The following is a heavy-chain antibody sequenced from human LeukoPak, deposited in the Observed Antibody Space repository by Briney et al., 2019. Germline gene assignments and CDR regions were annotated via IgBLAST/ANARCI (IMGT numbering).Heavy chain of an antibody. V-gene: IGHV1-46*01. CDR1: GYTFPSYY. Sequence: ASVKVSCKASGYTFPSYYMHWVRQAPGQGLEWMGIINPSGGSTSYAQKFQGRVTMTRDTSTSTVYMELSSLRSEDTAVYYCAREEYYDFWSGYYTEAPLDYWGQGTLVTVSS. CDR2: INPSGGST. J-gene: IGHJ4*02. CDR3: AREEYYDFWSGYYTEAPLDY. D-gene: IGHD3-3*01.